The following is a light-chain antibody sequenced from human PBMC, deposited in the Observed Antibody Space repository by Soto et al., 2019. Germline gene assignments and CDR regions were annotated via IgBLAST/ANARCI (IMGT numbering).Light chain of an antibody. Sequence: LTQTQSTLSLSPGNRASLSCRASQNLSRYFLAWYQHKPGQAPRLLIYGTSTRATGIPARFSGSGSGTEFTRVGSSRLSADSPFYYFMQSGNWPPQVVGQGTKVDIK. J-gene: IGKJ1*01. CDR3: MQSGNWPPQV. CDR2: GTS. V-gene: IGKV3-15*01. CDR1: QNLSRY.